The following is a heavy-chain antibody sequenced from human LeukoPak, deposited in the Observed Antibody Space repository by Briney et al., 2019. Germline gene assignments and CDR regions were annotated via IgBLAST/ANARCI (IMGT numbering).Heavy chain of an antibody. CDR2: ICGSGGST. D-gene: IGHD2-15*01. CDR1: GFTFTNYA. Sequence: PGGSLRLSCAASGFTFTNYAMSWVRQAPGKGLEWVSAICGSGGSTYYADSVKGRFTISRDNSKNTLYLQMNSLRAEDTAEYYCAKHTHNHGGFFDPWGQGTLVTVSS. J-gene: IGHJ5*02. V-gene: IGHV3-23*01. CDR3: AKHTHNHGGFFDP.